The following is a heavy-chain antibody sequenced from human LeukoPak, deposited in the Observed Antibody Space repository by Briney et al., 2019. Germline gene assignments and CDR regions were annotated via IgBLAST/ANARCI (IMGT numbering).Heavy chain of an antibody. V-gene: IGHV3-7*03. CDR3: ARGLQYQLPMGAFDY. D-gene: IGHD2-2*01. CDR2: IKQDGSEK. J-gene: IGHJ4*02. Sequence: GGSLRLSCAASGFTFSSYWMSWVRQAPGKGLERVANIKQDGSEKYYVDSVKGRFTISRDNAKNSLYLQMNSLRAEDTAVYYCARGLQYQLPMGAFDYWGQGTLVTVSS. CDR1: GFTFSSYW.